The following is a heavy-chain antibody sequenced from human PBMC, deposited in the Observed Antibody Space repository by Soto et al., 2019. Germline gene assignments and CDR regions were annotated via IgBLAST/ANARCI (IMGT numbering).Heavy chain of an antibody. D-gene: IGHD3-10*01. J-gene: IGHJ6*03. V-gene: IGHV3-11*01. CDR1: GFTFSDYY. Sequence: GGSLRLSCAASGFTFSDYYMSWIRQAPGKGLEWVSYISSSGSTIYYADSVKGRFTISRDNAKNSLYLQMNSLRAEDTAVYYCARGAHYGSGSYYYYYYMDVWGKGTTVTVSS. CDR2: ISSSGSTI. CDR3: ARGAHYGSGSYYYYYYMDV.